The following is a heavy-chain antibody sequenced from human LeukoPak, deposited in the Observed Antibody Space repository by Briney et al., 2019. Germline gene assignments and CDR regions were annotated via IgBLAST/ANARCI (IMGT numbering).Heavy chain of an antibody. D-gene: IGHD2-2*01. CDR1: GFTFSSYS. CDR3: ASSMGVGYCSSTSCGSFDY. J-gene: IGHJ4*02. V-gene: IGHV3-21*01. Sequence: PVGSLRLSCAASGFTFSSYSMNWVRQAPGKGLEWVSSISSSSSYIYYADSVKGRFTISRDNAKNSLYLQMNSLRAEDTAVYYCASSMGVGYCSSTSCGSFDYWGQGTLVTVSS. CDR2: ISSSSSYI.